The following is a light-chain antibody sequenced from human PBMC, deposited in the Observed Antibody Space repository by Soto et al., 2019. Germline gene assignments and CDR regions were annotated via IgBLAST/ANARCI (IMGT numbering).Light chain of an antibody. J-gene: IGKJ5*01. CDR1: QSVSSY. CDR2: GAS. CDR3: QQYHDSAT. Sequence: EIVMTQSPATLSVSPGERATLSCRASQSVSSYLVWYQQKPGHAPRLLIYGASTRATGIPDRFSGSGSGTDFTLTISRLEPEDFAVYYCQQYHDSATFGQGTRLEIK. V-gene: IGKV3D-15*01.